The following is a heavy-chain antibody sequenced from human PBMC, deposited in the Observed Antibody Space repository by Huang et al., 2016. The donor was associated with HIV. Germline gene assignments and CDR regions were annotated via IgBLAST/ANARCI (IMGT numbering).Heavy chain of an antibody. V-gene: IGHV3-7*01. D-gene: IGHD1-7*01. Sequence: VESGGRFVQPGGSIRLSWVGSTFTFGAYWMSWVRQRTGKVLEWVANIKKEESEKYYVDSVKGRFNISRDNTKKVLFLEMNSVRVDDTATYYCATKTAAMGIWGQGTTVTVS. CDR2: IKKEESEK. J-gene: IGHJ6*02. CDR1: TFTFGAYW. CDR3: ATKTAAMGI.